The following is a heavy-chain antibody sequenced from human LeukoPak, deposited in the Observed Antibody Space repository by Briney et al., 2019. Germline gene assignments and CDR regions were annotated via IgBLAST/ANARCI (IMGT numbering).Heavy chain of an antibody. V-gene: IGHV4-34*01. D-gene: IGHD6-6*01. J-gene: IGHJ4*02. CDR2: LSHIGST. CDR1: GGSSSGYS. CDR3: ARRGRHSSNSFDY. Sequence: SETLSLTCAVYGGSSSGYSWSWIRQPPGKGLEWIGDLSHIGSTYSNPSLKSRVTISIDTSKNQFSLKLNSVTAADTAVYYCARRGRHSSNSFDYWGQGTLVTVSS.